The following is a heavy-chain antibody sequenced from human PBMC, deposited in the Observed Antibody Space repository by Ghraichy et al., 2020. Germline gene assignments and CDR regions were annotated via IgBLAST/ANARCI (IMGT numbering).Heavy chain of an antibody. CDR1: GFTFSSYA. D-gene: IGHD2-2*01. V-gene: IGHV3-23*01. Sequence: LSLTCAASGFTFSSYAMSWVRQAPGKGLQWVSAISGSGGSIHYVDSVRGRFTISRDNSKNTLYLQMNSLRAEETASYYCAKAREYCTSTSCFRAFDYWGQGTLVTVSS. J-gene: IGHJ4*02. CDR3: AKAREYCTSTSCFRAFDY. CDR2: ISGSGGSI.